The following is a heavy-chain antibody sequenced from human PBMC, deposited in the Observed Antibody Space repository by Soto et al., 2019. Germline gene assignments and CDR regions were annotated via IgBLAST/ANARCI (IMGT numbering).Heavy chain of an antibody. J-gene: IGHJ6*02. V-gene: IGHV4-30-4*01. CDR3: ARELVHYYYYGMDV. Sequence: NPSETLSLTCTVSGGSISSGDYYWSWIRQPPGKGLEWIGYIYYSGSTYYNPSLKSRVTISVDTSKNQFSLKLSSVTAADTAVYYCARELVHYYYYGMDVWGQGTTVTVSS. CDR1: GGSISSGDYY. D-gene: IGHD3-10*02. CDR2: IYYSGST.